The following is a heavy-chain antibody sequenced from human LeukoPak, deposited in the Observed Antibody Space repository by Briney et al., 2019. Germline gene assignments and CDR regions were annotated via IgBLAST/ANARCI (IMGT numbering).Heavy chain of an antibody. CDR3: ARQDTALIFDY. J-gene: IGHJ4*02. D-gene: IGHD5-18*01. Sequence: SETLSLTCTVSGGSISSGGYYWSWIRQHPGKGLEWIGYIYYSGSTYYNPSLKSRVTISVDTSKNQFSLKLSSVTAADTAVYYCARQDTALIFDYWGQGTLVTVSS. CDR1: GGSISSGGYY. CDR2: IYYSGST. V-gene: IGHV4-31*03.